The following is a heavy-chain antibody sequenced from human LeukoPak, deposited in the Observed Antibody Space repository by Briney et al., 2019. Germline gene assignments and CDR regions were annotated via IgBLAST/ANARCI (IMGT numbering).Heavy chain of an antibody. V-gene: IGHV5-51*01. CDR1: GYSFTSYW. D-gene: IGHD2-2*01. Sequence: GESLKISCKGSGYSFTSYWIGWVRQMPGKDLEWMGIIYPGDSDSRYSPSFEGQVTISADKSISTAYLQWSGLKASDTVMYYCARGYCSSASYYARYYFDHWGQGTLVTVSS. J-gene: IGHJ4*02. CDR3: ARGYCSSASYYARYYFDH. CDR2: IYPGDSDS.